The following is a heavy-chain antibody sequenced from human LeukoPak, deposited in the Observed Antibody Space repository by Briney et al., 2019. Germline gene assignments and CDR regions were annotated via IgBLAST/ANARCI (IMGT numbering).Heavy chain of an antibody. Sequence: PSETLSLTCTVSGGSINSGGYCWSWIRQHPGKGLEWIGYIYYSGSTYYNPALKSRVTISVDTSKNQFSPKLSSVTAADTAVYYCARFKKLGIAAAGTASWFDPWGQGTLVTVSS. D-gene: IGHD6-13*01. CDR2: IYYSGST. V-gene: IGHV4-31*03. CDR3: ARFKKLGIAAAGTASWFDP. J-gene: IGHJ5*02. CDR1: GGSINSGGYC.